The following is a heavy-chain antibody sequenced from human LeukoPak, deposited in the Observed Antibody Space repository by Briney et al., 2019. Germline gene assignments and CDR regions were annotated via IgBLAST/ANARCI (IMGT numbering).Heavy chain of an antibody. D-gene: IGHD6-19*01. CDR2: ISGHNGNT. V-gene: IGHV1-18*04. CDR3: ARVWGPVAGVIDY. CDR1: GYTFTSYG. J-gene: IGHJ4*02. Sequence: ASVKVSCKASGYTFTSYGITWVRQAPGQGLEWMGWISGHNGNTKYAQKIQGRVTLTRDRSTSTAYMELRSLRSDDTAVYYCARVWGPVAGVIDYWGQGTLVTVSS.